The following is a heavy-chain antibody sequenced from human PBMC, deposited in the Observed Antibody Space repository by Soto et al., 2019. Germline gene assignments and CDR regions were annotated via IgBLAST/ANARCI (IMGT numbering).Heavy chain of an antibody. CDR3: ARGYCSGGSCYPGHGFDP. CDR2: MNPNSGNT. D-gene: IGHD2-15*01. CDR1: GYTFTSYD. J-gene: IGHJ5*02. Sequence: QVQLVQSGAEVKKPGASVKVSCKASGYTFTSYDINWVRQATGQGLEWMGWMNPNSGNTGYAQKFQGRVTMTRNTXIXTXXMELSSLRSEDTAVYYCARGYCSGGSCYPGHGFDPWGQGTLVTVSS. V-gene: IGHV1-8*01.